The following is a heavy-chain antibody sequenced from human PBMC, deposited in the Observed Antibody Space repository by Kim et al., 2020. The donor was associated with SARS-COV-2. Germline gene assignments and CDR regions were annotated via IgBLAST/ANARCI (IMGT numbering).Heavy chain of an antibody. V-gene: IGHV3-48*02. CDR3: ARDHMWRFDF. Sequence: GGSLRLSCEASGFTFSSYNMNWVRQAAGKGLEWVAYIAISSGTVTYVDSVKGRFTISRDDAKDSLYLQMNNLKDEDTAVYYCARDHMWRFDFWGQGTLVTVSS. J-gene: IGHJ4*02. CDR2: IAISSGTV. CDR1: GFTFSSYN. D-gene: IGHD2-21*01.